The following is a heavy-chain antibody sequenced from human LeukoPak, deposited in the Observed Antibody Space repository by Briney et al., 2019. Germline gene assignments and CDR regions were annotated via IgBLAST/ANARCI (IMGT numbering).Heavy chain of an antibody. CDR1: GGSISSYY. Sequence: PSETLSLTCTVSGGSISSYYWSWIRQPPGKGLEWIGYIYYSGSTNYNPSLKSRVTISVDTSKNQFSLKLSSVTAADTAVYYCARGSDPYYDILTGTDYWGQGTLVTVSS. CDR2: IYYSGST. D-gene: IGHD3-9*01. J-gene: IGHJ4*02. CDR3: ARGSDPYYDILTGTDY. V-gene: IGHV4-59*01.